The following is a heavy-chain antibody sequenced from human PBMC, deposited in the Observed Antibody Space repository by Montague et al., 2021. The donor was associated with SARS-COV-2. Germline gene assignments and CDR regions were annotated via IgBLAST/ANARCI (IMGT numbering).Heavy chain of an antibody. CDR3: ARKTSRGLAIFGVVTASYCFDY. CDR2: IYYSGST. V-gene: IGHV4-39*01. D-gene: IGHD3-3*01. J-gene: IGHJ4*02. Sequence: SETLSLTCTVSGGSISSSSYFWSWIRQPPGKGLEWIGHIYYSGSTYYNPSLKSRVTISVDTSKNQFSLKLSSVTAADTAVFYCARKTSRGLAIFGVVTASYCFDYWGQGTLVTVSS. CDR1: GGSISSSSYF.